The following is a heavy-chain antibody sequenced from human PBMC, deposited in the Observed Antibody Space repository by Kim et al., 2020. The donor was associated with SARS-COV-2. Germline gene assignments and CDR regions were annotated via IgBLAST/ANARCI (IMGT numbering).Heavy chain of an antibody. V-gene: IGHV4-34*01. J-gene: IGHJ4*02. CDR2: INHSGST. CDR1: GGSFSGYY. Sequence: SDTLSLTCAVYGGSFSGYYWSWIRQPPGKGLEWIGEINHSGSTNYNPSLKSRVTISVDTSKNQFSLKLSSVTAADTAVYYCARGSGYYGYWGQGTLVTVS. CDR3: ARGSGYYGY. D-gene: IGHD3-22*01.